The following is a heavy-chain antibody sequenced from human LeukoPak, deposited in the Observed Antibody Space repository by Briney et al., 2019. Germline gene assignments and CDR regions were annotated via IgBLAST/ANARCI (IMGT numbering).Heavy chain of an antibody. J-gene: IGHJ4*02. CDR2: IYPADSDI. D-gene: IGHD1-26*01. Sequence: GESLKISCKGSGYSFTSYYLAWVRQMPGKGQGWMGLIYPADSDIRYSPSFQGQVAISVDKSVSTAYLQWSSLKASDTAMYYCARMSLRSGSRDYWGQGTLVTVSS. CDR3: ARMSLRSGSRDY. CDR1: GYSFTSYY. V-gene: IGHV5-51*01.